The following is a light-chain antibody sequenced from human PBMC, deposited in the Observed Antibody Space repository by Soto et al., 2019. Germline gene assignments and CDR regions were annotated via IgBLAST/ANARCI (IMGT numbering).Light chain of an antibody. Sequence: IQMTQSPSYVSASVGDRVTITCRASQGIKNWLAWYQQKPGKAPNLLIYHASKLAKGVTSRFSGSGSGTDFSFIITSLQREDLATYYCQQYYGRPPLTFGQGTRLEI. CDR1: QGIKNW. J-gene: IGKJ5*01. CDR2: HAS. CDR3: QQYYGRPPLT. V-gene: IGKV1-33*01.